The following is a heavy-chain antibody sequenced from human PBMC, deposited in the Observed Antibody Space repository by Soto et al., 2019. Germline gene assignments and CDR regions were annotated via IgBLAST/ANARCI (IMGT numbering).Heavy chain of an antibody. CDR2: INAGNGNT. V-gene: IGHV1-3*01. Sequence: QVQLVQSGAEVKKPGASVKVSCKASGYTFTSYAMHWVRQAPGQRLEWMGWINAGNGNTKYSQKFQGRVTITRDTSASTAYMALSSLRSEDTAVYYCARPQSGKAMAGTQGFDLWGQGTLVTVSS. CDR1: GYTFTSYA. D-gene: IGHD6-19*01. J-gene: IGHJ5*02. CDR3: ARPQSGKAMAGTQGFDL.